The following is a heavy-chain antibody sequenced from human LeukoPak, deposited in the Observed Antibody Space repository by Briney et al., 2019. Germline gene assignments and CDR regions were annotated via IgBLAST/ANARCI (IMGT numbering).Heavy chain of an antibody. CDR1: GFSLSTSGVG. CDR2: NYWDDDK. D-gene: IGHD1-1*01. J-gene: IGHJ5*02. V-gene: IGHV2-5*02. CDR3: ARTIYSWFDP. Sequence: ESGPTLVKTTQTLTLTCTSSGFSLSTSGVGVDWIRKPPAKALKWLALNYWDDDKRNSPSLKSRPTITKDTTKNQEVHTMTNIDPVDTATFYCARTIYSWFDPGGQGTRVTVSS.